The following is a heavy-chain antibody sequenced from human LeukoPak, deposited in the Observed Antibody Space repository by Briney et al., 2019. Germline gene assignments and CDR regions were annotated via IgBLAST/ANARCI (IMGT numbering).Heavy chain of an antibody. CDR3: ARLATRDGYSRLGWYFDF. Sequence: GGSLRLSCAASGFTFDDYAMHWVRHAPGKGLEWVSGISWNSGGIGYADSVKGRFTISRDNAKNSLYLQMNSLRAEDTALYYCARLATRDGYSRLGWYFDFWGRGTLVTVSS. V-gene: IGHV3-9*01. CDR1: GFTFDDYA. D-gene: IGHD5-24*01. J-gene: IGHJ2*01. CDR2: ISWNSGGI.